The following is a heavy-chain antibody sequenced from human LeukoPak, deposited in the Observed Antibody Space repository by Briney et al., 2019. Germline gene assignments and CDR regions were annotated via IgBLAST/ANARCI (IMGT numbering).Heavy chain of an antibody. D-gene: IGHD6-19*01. J-gene: IGHJ6*02. CDR3: AKALKSLGIAVGQSPGYYYYGMDV. CDR2: IRGVVVST. CDR1: ELTFSSLA. V-gene: IGHV3-23*01. Sequence: GGSRRLSCAPSELTFSSLAMSWVRQLPGKGLDWVSAIRGVVVSTYYADSVKGRFTISRDNSKNTLYLQMNSLRAEDTAVYYCAKALKSLGIAVGQSPGYYYYGMDVWGQGTTVTVSS.